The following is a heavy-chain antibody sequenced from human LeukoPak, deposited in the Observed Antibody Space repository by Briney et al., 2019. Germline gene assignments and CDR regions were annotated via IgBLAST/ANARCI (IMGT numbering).Heavy chain of an antibody. Sequence: GGSLRLSCEASGFTFSSYWMSWVRQAPGKGLEWVANIKTDGSEKYYVDSVKGRFTISRDNAKNSLYLQMNSLRAEDTAVYYCARKLREIDYWGQGTLVTVSS. V-gene: IGHV3-7*01. J-gene: IGHJ4*02. CDR3: ARKLREIDY. D-gene: IGHD5-24*01. CDR1: GFTFSSYW. CDR2: IKTDGSEK.